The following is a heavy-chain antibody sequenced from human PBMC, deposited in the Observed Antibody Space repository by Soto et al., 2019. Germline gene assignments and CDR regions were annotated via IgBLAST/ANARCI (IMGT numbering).Heavy chain of an antibody. J-gene: IGHJ4*02. CDR2: IWYDGSEK. CDR3: ARQSLGNIRLRGFDY. Sequence: QVQLVESGGGVVQPGRSLRLSCAASGFTFSDYGMHWVRQAPGKGLEWVAVIWYDGSEKYYAGSVKGRFTISRDNSKNTLYLQMNSLRVEDTALYYCARQSLGNIRLRGFDYWGQGALVTVSS. D-gene: IGHD1-1*01. V-gene: IGHV3-33*01. CDR1: GFTFSDYG.